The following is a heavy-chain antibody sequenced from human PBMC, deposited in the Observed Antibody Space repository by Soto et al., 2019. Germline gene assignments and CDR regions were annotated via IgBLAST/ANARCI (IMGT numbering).Heavy chain of an antibody. Sequence: SETLSLTCTVSGGSISSGGYYWSWIRQHPGKGLEWIGYIYYSGSTYYNPSLKSRVTISVDTSKNQFSLKLSSVTAADTAVYYCARDRMLRLGELSSTHYGMDVWGQGTTVTVSS. CDR1: GGSISSGGYY. D-gene: IGHD3-16*02. J-gene: IGHJ6*02. V-gene: IGHV4-31*03. CDR2: IYYSGST. CDR3: ARDRMLRLGELSSTHYGMDV.